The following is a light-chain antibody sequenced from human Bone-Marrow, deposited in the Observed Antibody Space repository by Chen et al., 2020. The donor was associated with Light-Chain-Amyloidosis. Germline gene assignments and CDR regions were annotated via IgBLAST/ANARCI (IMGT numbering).Light chain of an antibody. J-gene: IGKJ4*01. CDR3: QQYGTSPLT. CDR2: GSS. V-gene: IGKV3-20*01. Sequence: EIVLSQSPGTLSLSPGEGANLSCRASQTISSNYLTWYQQKFGQAPRLLIYGSSSRATGIPGRFTGSGSGTDFTLTINRLEPEDFAMQYCQQYGTSPLTFGGGTKVEIK. CDR1: QTISSNY.